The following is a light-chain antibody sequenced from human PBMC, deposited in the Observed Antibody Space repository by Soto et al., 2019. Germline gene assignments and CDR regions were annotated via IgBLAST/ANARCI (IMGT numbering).Light chain of an antibody. Sequence: DIQMTQSPSTLSASVGDRVIITCRASQSISAWLAWYQQKPGKDPKLLIYKASSLESGVPSRFSGSGSGTEFTLTISGLQPDDFAPYYCQQYNSNPLTFGGGTKVEIK. CDR1: QSISAW. J-gene: IGKJ4*01. CDR3: QQYNSNPLT. CDR2: KAS. V-gene: IGKV1-5*03.